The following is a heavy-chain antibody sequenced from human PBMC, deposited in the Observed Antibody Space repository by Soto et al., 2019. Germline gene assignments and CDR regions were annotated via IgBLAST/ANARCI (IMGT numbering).Heavy chain of an antibody. CDR1: GGSFSGYY. J-gene: IGHJ4*02. CDR2: INHSGST. V-gene: IGHV4-34*01. D-gene: IGHD1-26*01. CDR3: ARGYSGSYASGIFVYFDY. Sequence: SETLSLTCAVYGGSFSGYYWSWVRQPPGKGLEWIGEINHSGSTNYNPSLKSRVTISVDTSKNQFSLKLSSVTAADTAVYYCARGYSGSYASGIFVYFDYWGQGTLVPVSS.